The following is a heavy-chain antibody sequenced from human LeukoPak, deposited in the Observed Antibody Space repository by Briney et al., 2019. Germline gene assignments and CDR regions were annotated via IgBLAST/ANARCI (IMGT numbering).Heavy chain of an antibody. V-gene: IGHV3-7*01. CDR3: ARRYCSDGSCYSIDY. CDR1: GFTFNNYW. J-gene: IGHJ4*02. D-gene: IGHD2-15*01. Sequence: PGGSLRLSCAASGFTFNNYWMSWVRQAPGKGLEWVAIINKDGSEKYYVDSVKGRFTISRDNSLYLQMNSLRAEDTAVYYCARRYCSDGSCYSIDYWGQGTLVTVSS. CDR2: INKDGSEK.